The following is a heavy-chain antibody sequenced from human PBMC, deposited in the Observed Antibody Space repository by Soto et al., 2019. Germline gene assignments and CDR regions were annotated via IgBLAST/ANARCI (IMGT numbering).Heavy chain of an antibody. J-gene: IGHJ4*01. Sequence: PGGSLRLSCAASGFSLSDYWMHWVRQVPGKGLLWVSRISVDGRDTTYADSVKGRFTISRDNAKNTLYLQMDSLRAEDTAVYYCLRAPEQRPIDFWGHGSLVPVSS. CDR2: ISVDGRDT. CDR3: LRAPEQRPIDF. CDR1: GFSLSDYW. V-gene: IGHV3-74*03. D-gene: IGHD6-19*01.